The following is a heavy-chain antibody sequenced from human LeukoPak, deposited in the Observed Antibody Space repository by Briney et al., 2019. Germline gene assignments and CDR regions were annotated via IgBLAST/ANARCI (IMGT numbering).Heavy chain of an antibody. V-gene: IGHV4-34*01. Sequence: SETLSLTCAVYGGSFSGYYWSWIRQPPGKGPEWIGEINHSGSTNYNPSLKSRVTISVDTSKNQFSLKLSSVTAADTAVYYCASLNYDILTGYYTGWFDPWGQGTLVTVSS. CDR3: ASLNYDILTGYYTGWFDP. D-gene: IGHD3-9*01. CDR1: GGSFSGYY. CDR2: INHSGST. J-gene: IGHJ5*02.